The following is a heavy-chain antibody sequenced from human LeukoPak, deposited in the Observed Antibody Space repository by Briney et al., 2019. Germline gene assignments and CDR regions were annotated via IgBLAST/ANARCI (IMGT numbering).Heavy chain of an antibody. CDR3: ARRSSGSPPYYFGY. J-gene: IGHJ4*02. V-gene: IGHV3-74*01. D-gene: IGHD1-26*01. Sequence: PGGSLRLSCAASGFTLSNHWMYWVRKAPGKGLVWVSRINIDGSDTRYADSVKGRFIISRDNAKNTLYLQMNSLRAEDTAVYYCARRSSGSPPYYFGYWGQGTLVTVSS. CDR1: GFTLSNHW. CDR2: INIDGSDT.